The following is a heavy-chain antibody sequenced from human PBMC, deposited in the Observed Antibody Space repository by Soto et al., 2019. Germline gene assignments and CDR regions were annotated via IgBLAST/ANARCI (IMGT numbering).Heavy chain of an antibody. V-gene: IGHV3-9*01. CDR2: ISWNSGSI. J-gene: IGHJ4*02. CDR3: AKGDDEDSSGSLRPRFDD. D-gene: IGHD3-22*01. Sequence: GGSLRLSCAASGFTFDDYAMHWVRQAPGKGLEWVSGISWNSGSIGYADSVKGRFTISRDNAKNSLYLQMNSLRAEDTALYYCAKGDDEDSSGSLRPRFDDWGQGTLVTVAS. CDR1: GFTFDDYA.